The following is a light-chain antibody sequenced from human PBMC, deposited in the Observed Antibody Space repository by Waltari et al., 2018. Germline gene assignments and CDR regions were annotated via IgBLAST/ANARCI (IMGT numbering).Light chain of an antibody. J-gene: IGKJ1*01. CDR1: QDIRNS. Sequence: DIQMTQFPSSLSASVGDRVTINCRASQDIRNSLAWYQLKPGKAPKVLIYATSTLYSGVASRFRGSGSGTEFTLTISSLQPEDVATYYCQKYNDAPWTFGRGTRVEIK. CDR3: QKYNDAPWT. V-gene: IGKV1-27*01. CDR2: ATS.